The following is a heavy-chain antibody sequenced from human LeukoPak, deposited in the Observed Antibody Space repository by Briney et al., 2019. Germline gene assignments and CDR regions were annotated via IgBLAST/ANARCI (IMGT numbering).Heavy chain of an antibody. J-gene: IGHJ5*02. V-gene: IGHV1-46*01. CDR1: GYTFTSYY. D-gene: IGHD4-23*01. CDR2: INPSGGST. Sequence: ASVKVSCKASGYTFTSYYMHWVRQAPGQGLEWMGIINPSGGSTSYAQKFQGRVTMTRDTSTSTVYMELSSLRSEDMAVYYCARSDYGGFRWFDPWGQGTLVTVSS. CDR3: ARSDYGGFRWFDP.